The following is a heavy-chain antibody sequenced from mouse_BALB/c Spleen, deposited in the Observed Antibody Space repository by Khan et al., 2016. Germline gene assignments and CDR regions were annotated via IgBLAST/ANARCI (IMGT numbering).Heavy chain of an antibody. CDR1: GYSITSDYA. V-gene: IGHV3-2*02. CDR2: ISYSGST. J-gene: IGHJ4*01. Sequence: EVQLQESGPGLVKPSQSLSLTCTVTGYSITSDYAWNWIRQFPGNRLEWMGYISYSGSTSYNPSLKSRISITRDTSKNQFFLQLNSVTSEETATYYFARSDYGDKDAMDYWGQGTSVTVSS. CDR3: ARSDYGDKDAMDY. D-gene: IGHD1-1*01.